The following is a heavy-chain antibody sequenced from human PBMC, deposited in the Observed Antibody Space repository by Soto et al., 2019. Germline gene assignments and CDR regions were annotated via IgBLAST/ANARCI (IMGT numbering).Heavy chain of an antibody. CDR3: ARGYDILTGYYYRTEFDY. CDR1: GYTFTSYY. CDR2: INPSGGST. D-gene: IGHD3-9*01. V-gene: IGHV1-46*03. J-gene: IGHJ4*02. Sequence: ASVKVSCKASGYTFTSYYMHWVRQAPGQGLEWMGIINPSGGSTSYAQKFQGRVTMTRDTSTSTVYMELSSLRSEDTAVYYCARGYDILTGYYYRTEFDYWGQGTLVTVSS.